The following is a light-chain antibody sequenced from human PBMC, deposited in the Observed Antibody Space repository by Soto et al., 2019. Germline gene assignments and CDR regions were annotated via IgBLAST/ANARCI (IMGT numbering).Light chain of an antibody. CDR1: QSVSSTY. Sequence: IVLTQSPGTLSLSPGERATLSCRASQSVSSTYLAWYQQKPGQAPRPLIYGASSRATGIPDRFIGSGSGTDFTLTISRLEPVDFAVYYCQQYGSSPPITFGQGTRLEIK. CDR2: GAS. V-gene: IGKV3-20*01. J-gene: IGKJ5*01. CDR3: QQYGSSPPIT.